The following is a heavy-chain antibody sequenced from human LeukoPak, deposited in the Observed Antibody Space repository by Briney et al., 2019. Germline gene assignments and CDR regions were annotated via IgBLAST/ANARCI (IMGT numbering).Heavy chain of an antibody. V-gene: IGHV3-53*01. CDR1: GFTVSSNY. CDR3: ASYGSGSYVRDY. J-gene: IGHJ4*02. D-gene: IGHD3-10*01. Sequence: GGSLRLSCAASGFTVSSNYMSWVRQAPGKGLEWVSVIYSGGSTYYADSVKGRFTISRDNSKNTLYPQMNSLRAEDTAVYYCASYGSGSYVRDYWGQGTLVTVSS. CDR2: IYSGGST.